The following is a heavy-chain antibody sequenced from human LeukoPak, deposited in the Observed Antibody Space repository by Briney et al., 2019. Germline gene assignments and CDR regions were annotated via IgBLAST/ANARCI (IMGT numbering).Heavy chain of an antibody. CDR2: ISYDGSDK. V-gene: IGHV3-30*01. CDR3: ARETDFWSGYYPPDY. D-gene: IGHD3-3*01. Sequence: PGRSLRLSCAASGFTFSRYAMHWVRQAPGKGLECVAIISYDGSDKYYADSVKGRFTISRDDSKSTLYLQMKSLRPEDTALYFCARETDFWSGYYPPDYWGQGTLVTVYS. CDR1: GFTFSRYA. J-gene: IGHJ4*02.